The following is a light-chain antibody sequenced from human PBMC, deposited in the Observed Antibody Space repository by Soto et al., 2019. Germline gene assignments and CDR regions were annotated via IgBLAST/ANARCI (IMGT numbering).Light chain of an antibody. Sequence: ESVLTQSPGTLSLSPGERATLSCRASQSVSSNYLAWYQQKPGQAPRLLIYGASTRATGIPDRFSGSVSGTDFTLTISRLEPVDSAVYYCQQYGSTPTWTFGQGTKVEIK. CDR1: QSVSSNY. CDR2: GAS. J-gene: IGKJ1*01. V-gene: IGKV3-20*01. CDR3: QQYGSTPTWT.